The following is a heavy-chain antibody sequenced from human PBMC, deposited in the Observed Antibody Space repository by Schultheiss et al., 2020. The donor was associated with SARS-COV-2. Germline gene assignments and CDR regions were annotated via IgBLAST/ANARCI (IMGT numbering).Heavy chain of an antibody. CDR3: AKDLPESSYSSGWYSSYMDYYYYMDV. CDR1: GFTFSSYG. CDR2: IWYDGSNK. J-gene: IGHJ6*03. V-gene: IGHV3-33*03. D-gene: IGHD6-19*01. Sequence: GGSLRLSCAASGFTFSSYGMHWVRQAPGKGLEWVAVIWYDGSNKYYADSVKGRFTISRDNAKNTLYLQMNSLRAEDTAVYYCAKDLPESSYSSGWYSSYMDYYYYMDVWGKGTTVTVSS.